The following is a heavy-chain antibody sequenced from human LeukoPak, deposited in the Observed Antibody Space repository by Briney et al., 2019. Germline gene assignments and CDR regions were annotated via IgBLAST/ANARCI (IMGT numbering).Heavy chain of an antibody. J-gene: IGHJ4*02. CDR1: GFTFDDYA. V-gene: IGHV3-9*03. CDR2: ISWNSGSI. D-gene: IGHD6-19*01. Sequence: GGSLRLSCAASGFTFDDYAMHWVRQAPGKGLEGVSGISWNSGSIGYADSVKGRFTISRDNAKNSLYLQMNSLRAEDMALYYCAKAWGSGWYFFDYWGQGTLVTVSS. CDR3: AKAWGSGWYFFDY.